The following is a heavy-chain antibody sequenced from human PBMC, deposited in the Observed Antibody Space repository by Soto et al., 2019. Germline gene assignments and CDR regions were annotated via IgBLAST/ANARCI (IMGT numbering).Heavy chain of an antibody. CDR1: GYTFTNYG. Sequence: QVHLVQSGAEVKQPGASVKVSCKASGYTFTNYGISRVRQAPGQGLEWMGWISAYNGNTNYVQKLQGRVSMTTDTSTSTTYMELRTLRSDDTAVYYCGRAGGDFPRAVDYWGQGTLVTVSS. V-gene: IGHV1-18*01. CDR3: GRAGGDFPRAVDY. CDR2: ISAYNGNT. J-gene: IGHJ4*02. D-gene: IGHD4-17*01.